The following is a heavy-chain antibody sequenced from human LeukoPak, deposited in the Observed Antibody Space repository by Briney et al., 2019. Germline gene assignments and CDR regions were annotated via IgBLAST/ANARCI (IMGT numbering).Heavy chain of an antibody. V-gene: IGHV3-23*01. J-gene: IGHJ2*01. Sequence: GGSLRLSCAASRFTFSNYAISWVRQAPGKGLEWVSLISGRGDGTYYADSVKGRFTISRDNSKNTLYLQMNSLRDEDTAVYYCAKVPYDILTGYSSGHWYFDLWGRGALVTVSS. CDR3: AKVPYDILTGYSSGHWYFDL. CDR2: ISGRGDGT. D-gene: IGHD3-9*01. CDR1: RFTFSNYA.